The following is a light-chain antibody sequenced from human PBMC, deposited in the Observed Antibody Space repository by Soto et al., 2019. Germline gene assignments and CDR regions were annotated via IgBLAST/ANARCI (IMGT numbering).Light chain of an antibody. Sequence: EIGLTQSPGTLSLSPGERATLSCRSSHSVPSNYLAWYQQKPSQAPRLLIYDVSSRATGIPDRFSGSGSGTDFTLTISRLEPVDFSVDHCKQYCISPTFGQGTKVEIK. CDR3: KQYCISPT. V-gene: IGKV3-20*01. J-gene: IGKJ1*01. CDR1: HSVPSNY. CDR2: DVS.